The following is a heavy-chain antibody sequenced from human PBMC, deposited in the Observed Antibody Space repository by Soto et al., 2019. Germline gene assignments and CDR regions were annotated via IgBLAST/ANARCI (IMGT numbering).Heavy chain of an antibody. D-gene: IGHD6-6*01. Sequence: LKISCKGSGYSFTSYWISWVRQMPGKGLEWMGRIDPSDSYTNYSPSFQGHVTISADKSISTAYLQWSSLKASDTAMYYCARNEYSSSSLYYYYGMDVWGQGTTVTVSS. CDR3: ARNEYSSSSLYYYYGMDV. J-gene: IGHJ6*02. CDR1: GYSFTSYW. V-gene: IGHV5-10-1*01. CDR2: IDPSDSYT.